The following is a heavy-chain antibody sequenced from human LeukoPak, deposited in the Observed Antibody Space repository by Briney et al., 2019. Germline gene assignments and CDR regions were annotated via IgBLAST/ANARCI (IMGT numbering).Heavy chain of an antibody. Sequence: ASVKVSCKASGYTFTSYYMHWVRQAPGQGLERMGWISAYNGNTNYAQKLQGRVTMTTDTSTSTAYMELRSLRSDDTAVYYCARDFRRTGGGDYWGQGTLVTVSS. D-gene: IGHD2-8*02. CDR2: ISAYNGNT. CDR3: ARDFRRTGGGDY. V-gene: IGHV1-18*04. J-gene: IGHJ4*02. CDR1: GYTFTSYY.